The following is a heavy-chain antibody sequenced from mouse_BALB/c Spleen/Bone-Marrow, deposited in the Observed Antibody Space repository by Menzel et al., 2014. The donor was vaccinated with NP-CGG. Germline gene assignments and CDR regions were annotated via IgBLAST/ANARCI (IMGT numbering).Heavy chain of an antibody. Sequence: EVQLQQSRPELAKPGTSVKISCKTSGYTFTEYTIHWVKQSHGKSLEWIGGINPNNGVTAYNQKFRGKATLTVDKSSSTAYMKLRSLTSEDSAVYYCAGRQLGPAWFAYWGQGTLVTVSA. V-gene: IGHV1-18*01. CDR1: GYTFTEYT. CDR2: INPNNGVT. CDR3: AGRQLGPAWFAY. J-gene: IGHJ3*01. D-gene: IGHD3-2*01.